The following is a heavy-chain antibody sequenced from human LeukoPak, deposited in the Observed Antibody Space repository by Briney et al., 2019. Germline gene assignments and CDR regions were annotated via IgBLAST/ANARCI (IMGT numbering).Heavy chain of an antibody. CDR1: GFTFSSYG. CDR2: ISYDGSNK. J-gene: IGHJ2*01. Sequence: GGSLRLSCAASGFTFSSYGMHWVRQAPGKGLEWVAVISYDGSNKYYADSVKGRFTISRDNSKNTLYLQMNSLRAEDTAVYYCAKDRVIVVSRGWYFDLWGRGTLVTVSS. D-gene: IGHD3-22*01. CDR3: AKDRVIVVSRGWYFDL. V-gene: IGHV3-30*18.